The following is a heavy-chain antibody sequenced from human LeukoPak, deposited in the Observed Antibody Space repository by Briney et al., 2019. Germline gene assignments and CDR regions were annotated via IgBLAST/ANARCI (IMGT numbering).Heavy chain of an antibody. D-gene: IGHD6-13*01. CDR1: VFTFGDYA. CDR2: IRSKAYGGTT. J-gene: IGHJ4*02. CDR3: IAAAGDY. V-gene: IGHV3-49*04. Sequence: GGSLRLSCTASVFTFGDYAMSWVRQAPGKGLEWVGFIRSKAYGGTTEYAASVKGRFTISRDDSKSIAYLQMNSLKTEDTAVYYCIAAAGDYWGQGTLVTVSS.